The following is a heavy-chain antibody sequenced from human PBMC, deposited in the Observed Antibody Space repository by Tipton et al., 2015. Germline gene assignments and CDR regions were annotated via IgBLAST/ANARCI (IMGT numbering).Heavy chain of an antibody. CDR2: ITWNSDSI. CDR3: AKGFVPHDIRPSLDV. Sequence: SLRLSCVASGFSVDDYAMHWVRQAPGKGLEWVSGITWNSDSIGYADSVKGRFTISRDNAKNSLYLQMNSLRAEDTAVYSCAKGFVPHDIRPSLDVWGQGTTVIVSS. J-gene: IGHJ6*02. D-gene: IGHD2-2*01. CDR1: GFSVDDYA. V-gene: IGHV3-9*01.